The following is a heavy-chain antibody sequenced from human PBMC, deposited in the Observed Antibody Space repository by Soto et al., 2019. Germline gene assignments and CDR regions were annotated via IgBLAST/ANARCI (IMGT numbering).Heavy chain of an antibody. Sequence: QITLKESGPTLVKPTQTLTLTCTFSGFSLSTSGVGVGWIRQPPGKALEWLALIYWEDDKRYSPSLKSRLTITKETSKNRVVLTMTNMDPVDTATYYCAHSLIGYYYDSSGSNWFDPWGQGTLVTVSS. J-gene: IGHJ5*02. CDR2: IYWEDDK. CDR1: GFSLSTSGVG. D-gene: IGHD3-22*01. V-gene: IGHV2-5*02. CDR3: AHSLIGYYYDSSGSNWFDP.